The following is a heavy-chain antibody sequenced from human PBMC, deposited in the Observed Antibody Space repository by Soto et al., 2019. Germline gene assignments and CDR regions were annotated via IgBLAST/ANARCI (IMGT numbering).Heavy chain of an antibody. CDR2: ISSTTNTI. D-gene: IGHD2-2*01. J-gene: IGHJ6*02. Sequence: EVQLVESGGGLVQPGGSLRLSCAASGFIFSTYSMSWVRHVPGKGLQWVSHISSTTNTIYYADSVKGRFTISRDSAKNSLYLQMNSLRDEDTAVYYCASSGDFSVVPGSSTFHFNGLDVWGQGTTVTVSS. V-gene: IGHV3-48*02. CDR1: GFIFSTYS. CDR3: ASSGDFSVVPGSSTFHFNGLDV.